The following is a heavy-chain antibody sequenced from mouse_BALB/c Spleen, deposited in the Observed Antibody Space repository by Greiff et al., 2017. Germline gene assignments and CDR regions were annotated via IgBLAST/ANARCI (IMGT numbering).Heavy chain of an antibody. J-gene: IGHJ2*01. CDR3: ARKDGRDYFDY. CDR1: GYTFTSYW. V-gene: IGHV1-7*01. Sequence: VQLQQSGAELAKPGASVKMSCKASGYTFTSYWMHWVKQRPGQGLEWIGYINPSTGYTEYNQKFKDKATLTADKSSSTAYMQLSSLTSEDSAVYYCARKDGRDYFDYGGQGTTLTVSS. CDR2: INPSTGYT.